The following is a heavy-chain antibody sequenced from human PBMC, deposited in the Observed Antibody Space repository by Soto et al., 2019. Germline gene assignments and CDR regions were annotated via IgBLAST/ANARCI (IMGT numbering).Heavy chain of an antibody. D-gene: IGHD6-19*01. Sequence: QVQLQQWGAGLLKPSETLSLTCAVYGGSFSGYYWSWIRQPPGKGLEWIGEINHSGSTNYNPSLKSRVTISVDTSKNQFSLKLSSVTAADTAVYYCARGSLREWLTPNWFDPWGQGTLVTVSS. CDR3: ARGSLREWLTPNWFDP. CDR2: INHSGST. J-gene: IGHJ5*02. V-gene: IGHV4-34*01. CDR1: GGSFSGYY.